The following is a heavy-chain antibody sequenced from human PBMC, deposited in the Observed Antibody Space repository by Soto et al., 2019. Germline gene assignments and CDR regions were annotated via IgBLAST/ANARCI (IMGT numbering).Heavy chain of an antibody. D-gene: IGHD1-1*01. J-gene: IGHJ5*02. Sequence: PSETLSLTCIVSGGSVMSYYWTWIRQTPGKGLEWIGDISHTGKTNYNPSLESRVTIAVDLSENQFSLKLRSVTAADSALYFCARETWNTHGRHFRLEPWGQGTLVTVSS. CDR3: ARETWNTHGRHFRLEP. CDR2: ISHTGKT. V-gene: IGHV4-59*02. CDR1: GGSVMSYY.